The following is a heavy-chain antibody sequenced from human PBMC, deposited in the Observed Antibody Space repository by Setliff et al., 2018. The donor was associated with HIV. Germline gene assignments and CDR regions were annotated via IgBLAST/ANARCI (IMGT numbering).Heavy chain of an antibody. CDR2: ISAYNGNT. V-gene: IGHV1-18*01. Sequence: ASVKVSCKASGYTFTSYGISWVRQAPGQGLEWMGWISAYNGNTNYAQKLQGRVTMTTDTSTSTAYMELRSLRSDDTAVYYCARDTNLIYDSSGYYPYTFDYWGQGTLVTVS. J-gene: IGHJ4*02. D-gene: IGHD3-22*01. CDR3: ARDTNLIYDSSGYYPYTFDY. CDR1: GYTFTSYG.